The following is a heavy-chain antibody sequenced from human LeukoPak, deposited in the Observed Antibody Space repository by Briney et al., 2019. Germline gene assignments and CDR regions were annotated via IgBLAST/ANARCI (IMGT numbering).Heavy chain of an antibody. CDR2: MDPKSGNT. V-gene: IGHV1-8*03. CDR1: GYTFTSYD. D-gene: IGHD6-19*01. J-gene: IGHJ6*03. Sequence: ASVKVSCKASGYTFTSYDINWVRQVTGQGLEWMGWMDPKSGNTGYAQKFQGRVTITRNTSISTAYMEVSSLRYEDTAVYYCARRAVDNSYYYYMDVWGKGTTVTVSS. CDR3: ARRAVDNSYYYYMDV.